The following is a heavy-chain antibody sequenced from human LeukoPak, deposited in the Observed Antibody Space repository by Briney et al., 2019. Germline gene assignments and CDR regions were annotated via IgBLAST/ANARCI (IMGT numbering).Heavy chain of an antibody. D-gene: IGHD6-19*01. V-gene: IGHV3-7*01. CDR3: AREGSGWSPIDSYYFDY. CDR1: GFTFSSYW. CDR2: IKQDGSER. J-gene: IGHJ4*02. Sequence: PGGSLRLSCAASGFTFSSYWMSWVRQAPGKGLEWVANIKQDGSERYYVDSVKGRFTISRDNSKNTLYLQMNSLRAEDTAVYYCAREGSGWSPIDSYYFDYWGQGTLVTVSS.